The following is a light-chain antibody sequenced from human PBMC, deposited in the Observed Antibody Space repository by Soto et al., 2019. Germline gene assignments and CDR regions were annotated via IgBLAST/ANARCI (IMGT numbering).Light chain of an antibody. CDR2: DAS. CDR3: QQYNSYSPT. Sequence: DIQMTPSPSTLSVSVGDRVTITFRASQSISSWLAWYQQKPGKAPKLLIYDASSLESGVPSRFSGSGSGTEFTLTISSLQPDDFATYYCQQYNSYSPTCGQGAKV. CDR1: QSISSW. J-gene: IGKJ1*01. V-gene: IGKV1-5*01.